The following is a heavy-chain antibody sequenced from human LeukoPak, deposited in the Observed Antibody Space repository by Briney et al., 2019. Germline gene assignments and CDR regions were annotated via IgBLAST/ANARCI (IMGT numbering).Heavy chain of an antibody. CDR3: ARHPVMTTVGHYYYYMDV. CDR1: GVSISTSSYY. J-gene: IGHJ6*03. CDR2: IYYSGRT. V-gene: IGHV4-39*01. Sequence: SETLCLTCTVSGVSISTSSYYWGWIRQPPGKGLEWIGRIYYSGRTYYNPSLKSRVTISVDSSKNRFSLKLSSVTAADTAVYYCARHPVMTTVGHYYYYMDVWGKGTTVTVSS. D-gene: IGHD3-22*01.